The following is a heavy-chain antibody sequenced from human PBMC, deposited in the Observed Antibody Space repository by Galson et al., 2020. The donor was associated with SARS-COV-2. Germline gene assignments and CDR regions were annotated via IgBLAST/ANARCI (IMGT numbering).Heavy chain of an antibody. CDR3: ARFARQLDV. D-gene: IGHD6-19*01. Sequence: NSGGSLRISCAASGFTLTDYYISWIRQAPGKGLEHISYISGSGSDIKYADSVRGRFTVSRDNSKNSLYLQMNSLRAEDTAVYYCARFARQLDVWGKGTTVTVSS. CDR2: ISGSGSDI. V-gene: IGHV3-11*04. CDR1: GFTLTDYY. J-gene: IGHJ6*01.